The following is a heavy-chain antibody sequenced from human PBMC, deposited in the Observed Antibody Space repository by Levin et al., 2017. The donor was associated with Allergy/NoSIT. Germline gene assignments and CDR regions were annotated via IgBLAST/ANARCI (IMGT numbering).Heavy chain of an antibody. J-gene: IGHJ6*03. D-gene: IGHD3-16*01. V-gene: IGHV3-7*03. CDR1: GFTFSSYW. CDR3: ARDKEEHRGGYCYMDV. Sequence: GGSLRLSCAASGFTFSSYWMSWVRQAPGKGLEWVANIKQDGSEKYYVDSVKGRFTISRDNAKNSLYLQMNSLRAEDTAVSYCARDKEEHRGGYCYMDVWGKGTTVTVSS. CDR2: IKQDGSEK.